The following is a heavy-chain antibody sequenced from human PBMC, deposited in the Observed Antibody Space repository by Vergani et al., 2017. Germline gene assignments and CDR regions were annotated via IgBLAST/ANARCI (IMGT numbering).Heavy chain of an antibody. V-gene: IGHV4-59*04. Sequence: QVQLQESGPGLVKPSETLSLTCTVSGGSISSYYWSWLRQPPGKELEWIGYIYYSGSTYYNPSLKSRVTISVDTSKNQFSLKLSSVTAADTAVYYCARHTAGIAAAGGAEYFQHWGQGTLVTVSS. CDR1: GGSISSYY. CDR3: ARHTAGIAAAGGAEYFQH. CDR2: IYYSGST. D-gene: IGHD6-13*01. J-gene: IGHJ1*01.